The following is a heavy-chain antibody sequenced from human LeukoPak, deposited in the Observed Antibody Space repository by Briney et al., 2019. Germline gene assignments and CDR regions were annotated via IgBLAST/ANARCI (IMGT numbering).Heavy chain of an antibody. D-gene: IGHD3-10*01. CDR3: AKGGLGQASGLDV. CDR2: ITDSGGSA. CDR1: GFIFSNYA. J-gene: IGHJ6*02. V-gene: IGHV3-23*01. Sequence: GGSLRLSCAASGFIFSNYAMTWVRQAPEAGLETISSITDSGGSAYYADSVKGRFTLSRDNSRDTLYLHLNSLRAEDTALYYCAKGGLGQASGLDVWGQGTTVIVSS.